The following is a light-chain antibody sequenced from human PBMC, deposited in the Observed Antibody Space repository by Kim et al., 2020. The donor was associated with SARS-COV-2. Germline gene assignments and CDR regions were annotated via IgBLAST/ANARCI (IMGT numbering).Light chain of an antibody. J-gene: IGKJ1*01. Sequence: DIQMTQSPSSLSASVGDRVTITCRASQSISNYLNWYQQKPGKAPNLLIYAASTLQSGVPSRISGSGSGTDFTLTISSLQPEDFATYYCQQTYSTLWMFGQGTKVDIK. CDR2: AAS. V-gene: IGKV1-39*01. CDR1: QSISNY. CDR3: QQTYSTLWM.